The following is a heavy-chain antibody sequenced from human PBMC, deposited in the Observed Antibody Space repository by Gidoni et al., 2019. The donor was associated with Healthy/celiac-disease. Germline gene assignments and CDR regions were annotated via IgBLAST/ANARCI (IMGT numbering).Heavy chain of an antibody. J-gene: IGHJ6*02. Sequence: EVQLVESGGGLVQPGGSLRLSCAASGFTFSSHWMSWVRQAPGKGLEGVANIKQDGREKYYVDSVKGRFTISRDNAKNSRYLQMNSLRAEDTAVYYCARDRIVVPAASYYYYYGMDVWGQGTTVTVSS. V-gene: IGHV3-7*01. CDR3: ARDRIVVPAASYYYYYGMDV. D-gene: IGHD2-2*01. CDR1: GFTFSSHW. CDR2: IKQDGREK.